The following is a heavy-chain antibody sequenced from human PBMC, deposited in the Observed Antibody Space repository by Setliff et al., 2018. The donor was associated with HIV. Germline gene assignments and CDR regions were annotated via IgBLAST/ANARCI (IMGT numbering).Heavy chain of an antibody. CDR1: GYTFTGYY. CDR3: VKEYHTEVTDTRVANYFDY. CDR2: INPNSGGT. D-gene: IGHD4-4*01. Sequence: ASVKVSCKASGYTFTGYYMHWVRQAPGQGLEWMGWINPNSGGTNYAQKFQGWVTMTRDTSTSTVYMELRSLRSEDTAIYYCVKEYHTEVTDTRVANYFDYWGQGTLVTVSS. V-gene: IGHV1-2*04. J-gene: IGHJ4*02.